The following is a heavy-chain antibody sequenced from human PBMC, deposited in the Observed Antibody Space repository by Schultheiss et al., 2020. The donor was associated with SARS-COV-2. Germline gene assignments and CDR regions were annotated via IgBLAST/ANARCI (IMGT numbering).Heavy chain of an antibody. CDR2: VYYSGST. CDR3: AREYISTLPSFDY. D-gene: IGHD2-2*01. Sequence: SQTLSLTCTVSGGSISNYYWNWIRQPPGKGLEWIGSVYYSGSTYYNPSLKSRVTISLDTSKNQLSLNLRSVTAADTAVYFCAREYISTLPSFDYWGQGALVTVSS. CDR1: GGSISNYY. J-gene: IGHJ4*02. V-gene: IGHV4-39*07.